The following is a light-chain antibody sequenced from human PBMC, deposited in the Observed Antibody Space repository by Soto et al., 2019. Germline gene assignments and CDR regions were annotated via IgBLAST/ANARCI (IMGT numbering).Light chain of an antibody. V-gene: IGKV3-15*01. Sequence: ELVMTQSPATLSVSPGERATLSCRASQSVGSGLSWYQQKPGQAPRLLIYGASTRATGIPARFSGSGSGTDFTLTISSLQPEDFATYYCQQLERYPSTFGGGTKVDIK. CDR2: GAS. CDR3: QQLERYPST. CDR1: QSVGSG. J-gene: IGKJ4*01.